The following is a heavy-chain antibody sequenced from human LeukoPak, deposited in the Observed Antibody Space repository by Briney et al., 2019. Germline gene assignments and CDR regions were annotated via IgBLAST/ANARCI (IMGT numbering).Heavy chain of an antibody. CDR1: GFTFSSYA. V-gene: IGHV3-21*04. J-gene: IGHJ4*02. CDR2: ISSSSSYI. D-gene: IGHD6-6*01. Sequence: GGSLRLSCAASGFTFSSYAMSWVRQAPGKGLEWVSSISSSSSYIYYADSVKGRFTISRDNAKNSLYLQMNSLRAEDTAVYYCAREYSSSRFDYWGQGTLVTVSS. CDR3: AREYSSSRFDY.